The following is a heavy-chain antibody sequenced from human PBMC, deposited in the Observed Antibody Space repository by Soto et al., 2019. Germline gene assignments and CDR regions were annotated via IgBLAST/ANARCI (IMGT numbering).Heavy chain of an antibody. CDR1: GYTFTNDA. CDR2: INAGNRNT. D-gene: IGHD3-16*02. CDR3: ARGYDYVWGSYRADAFDI. V-gene: IGHV1-3*01. J-gene: IGHJ3*02. Sequence: QVQLVQSGAEVKKPGASVKVSCKASGYTFTNDAIHWVRQAPGQRLEWMGWINAGNRNTEYSQKFQGRVIMTKDTSASTAYMELSSLTSEDTAVYYCARGYDYVWGSYRADAFDIWGQGTMVTVSS.